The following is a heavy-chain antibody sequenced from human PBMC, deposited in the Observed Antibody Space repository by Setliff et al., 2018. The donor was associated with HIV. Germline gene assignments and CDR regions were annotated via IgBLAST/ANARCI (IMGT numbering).Heavy chain of an antibody. Sequence: SETLSLTCTVSGPSINIHYWSWIRQSPGKGFEWIGYIYSTGSTNYNPSLQSRVTISMVASRNQFSLKVTSVTAADTDFYYCAKGAGFYGDYTFDHWGQGRQVTVSS. CDR3: AKGAGFYGDYTFDH. CDR1: GPSINIHY. J-gene: IGHJ4*02. D-gene: IGHD4-17*01. CDR2: IYSTGST. V-gene: IGHV4-59*11.